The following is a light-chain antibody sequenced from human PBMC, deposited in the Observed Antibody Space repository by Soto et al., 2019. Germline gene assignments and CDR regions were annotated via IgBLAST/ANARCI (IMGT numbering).Light chain of an antibody. CDR2: KAS. CDR1: PGISTW. CDR3: QQYNSYSLT. J-gene: IGKJ4*01. V-gene: IGKV1-5*03. Sequence: DSQMTQSPSTLSASVGDRITITCRASPGISTWLAWYQQKPGKAPKLLNYKASTLESGVPSRFSGSGSGTEFTLTISSLQPDDFATYYCQQYNSYSLTFGGGTKVEIK.